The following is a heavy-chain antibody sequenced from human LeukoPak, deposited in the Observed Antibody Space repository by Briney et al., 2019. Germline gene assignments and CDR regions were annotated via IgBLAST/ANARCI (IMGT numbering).Heavy chain of an antibody. CDR2: ISWNSGSI. V-gene: IGHV3-9*01. Sequence: GGSLRLSCAASGFTFDDYAMHWVRQAPGKGLEWVSGISWNSGSIGYADSVKGRFTISRDNAKNSLYLQMNSLRAEDTALYYCAKDSSGYFDAFDIWGQGTMVTVSS. CDR1: GFTFDDYA. D-gene: IGHD3-22*01. J-gene: IGHJ3*02. CDR3: AKDSSGYFDAFDI.